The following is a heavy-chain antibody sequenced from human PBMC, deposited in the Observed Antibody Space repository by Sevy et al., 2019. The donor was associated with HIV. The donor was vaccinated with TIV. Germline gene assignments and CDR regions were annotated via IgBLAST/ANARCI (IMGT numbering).Heavy chain of an antibody. Sequence: GGSLRLSCAVSVFTFSSFWMSWVRQAPGKGLEWVANIKQDGSEKYYVDSVKGRFTISRENAKNSLYLQMNSLRAEDAAMYYCAKQANWALDYWGQGTLVTVSS. CDR3: AKQANWALDY. V-gene: IGHV3-7*01. J-gene: IGHJ4*02. CDR2: IKQDGSEK. CDR1: VFTFSSFW. D-gene: IGHD3-16*01.